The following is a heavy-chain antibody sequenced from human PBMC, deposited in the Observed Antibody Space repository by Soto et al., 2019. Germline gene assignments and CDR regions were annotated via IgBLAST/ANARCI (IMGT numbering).Heavy chain of an antibody. D-gene: IGHD4-4*01. J-gene: IGHJ4*02. CDR3: ARVVGSSNWDTFDY. Sequence: QVQLVQSGAEVKKPGASVKVSCKASGYTFTDYYMHWVRQAPGQGLEWMGWINPNSGGSNYAQKFQGRVTMTRGTSISTVYMEQSRLRSDDTAVYYCARVVGSSNWDTFDYWGQGTLVTVSS. V-gene: IGHV1-2*02. CDR2: INPNSGGS. CDR1: GYTFTDYY.